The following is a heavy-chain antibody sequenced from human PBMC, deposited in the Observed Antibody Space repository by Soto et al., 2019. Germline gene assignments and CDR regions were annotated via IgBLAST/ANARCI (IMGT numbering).Heavy chain of an antibody. J-gene: IGHJ4*02. CDR2: IYWDGDK. D-gene: IGHD1-1*01. CDR1: GFSLRTSGVG. CDR3: ARSRLEMAPHPFFDS. Sequence: QITLKESGPTLVKPTQTLTLTCTFSGFSLRTSGVGVGWIRQPPGKALEWLALIYWDGDKRYSPSLKSRLTITMDTSKNQVVLIMTNMDPVDTATYYCARSRLEMAPHPFFDSWGQGTLVTVSS. V-gene: IGHV2-5*02.